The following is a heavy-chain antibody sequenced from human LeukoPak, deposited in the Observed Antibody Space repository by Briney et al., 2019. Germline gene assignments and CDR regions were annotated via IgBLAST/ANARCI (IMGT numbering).Heavy chain of an antibody. V-gene: IGHV1-24*01. CDR3: ATSLTMVLKFDP. J-gene: IGHJ5*02. CDR2: FDPGDGET. Sequence: ASVKVSCKVSGYTLTELSMHWVRQAPGKGLEWMGGFDPGDGETIYAQKFQGRVTMTEDTSTDTAYMELSSLRSEDTAVYYCATSLTMVLKFDPWGQGTLVTVSS. CDR1: GYTLTELS. D-gene: IGHD3-10*01.